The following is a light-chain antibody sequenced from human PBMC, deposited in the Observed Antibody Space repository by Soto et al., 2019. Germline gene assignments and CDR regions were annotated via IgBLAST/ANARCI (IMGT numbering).Light chain of an antibody. CDR3: RQYGSSPWT. CDR1: QTVRNNY. V-gene: IGKV3-20*01. CDR2: GAS. Sequence: EKVMTQSPATLSVSPGERATLSCRASQTVRNNYLAWYQQKPGQAPRLLIYGASSRATGIPDRFSGSGSGTDFTLTISRLEPEDFAVYYCRQYGSSPWTFGQGTKVDIK. J-gene: IGKJ1*01.